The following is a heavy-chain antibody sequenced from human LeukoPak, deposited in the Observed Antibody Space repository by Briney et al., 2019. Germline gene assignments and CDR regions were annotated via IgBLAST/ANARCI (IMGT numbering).Heavy chain of an antibody. D-gene: IGHD4-17*01. CDR3: AKVSSADYGYYMDV. CDR2: ISFDGTNT. J-gene: IGHJ6*03. V-gene: IGHV3-30*18. Sequence: GGSLRLSCAASGFTFSRYGIHWVRQAPGKGLEWVAVISFDGTNTYYADSLKGRFTISRDNSKNTLFLQMNSLRVDDTAVYYCAKVSSADYGYYMDVWGKGTTVTVSS. CDR1: GFTFSRYG.